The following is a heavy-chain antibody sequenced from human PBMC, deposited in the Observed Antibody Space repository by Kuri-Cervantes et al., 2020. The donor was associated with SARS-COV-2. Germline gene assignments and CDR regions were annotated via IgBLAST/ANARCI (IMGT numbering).Heavy chain of an antibody. CDR1: GYTFTGYY. D-gene: IGHD1-1*01. Sequence: ASVKVSCKASGYTFTGYYMHWVRQAPGQGLEWMGWINPNSGGTNYAQKFQGRVTMTRDTSISTAYMELSRLGSDDTAVYYCARDKLERDGDRRYYYYYGMDVWGQGTTVTVSS. CDR2: INPNSGGT. J-gene: IGHJ6*02. CDR3: ARDKLERDGDRRYYYYYGMDV. V-gene: IGHV1-2*02.